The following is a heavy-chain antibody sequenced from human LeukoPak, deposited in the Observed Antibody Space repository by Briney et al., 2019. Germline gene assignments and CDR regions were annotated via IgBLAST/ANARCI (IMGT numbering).Heavy chain of an antibody. CDR1: GGSFSGYY. Sequence: SETLSLTCAVYGGSFSGYYWSWIRQPPGKGLEWIGEINHSGSTNYNPSLKSRVTISVDTSKDQFSLKLSSVTAADTAVYYCARNRGGYGDYLGWFDPWGQGTLVTVSS. J-gene: IGHJ5*02. V-gene: IGHV4-34*01. D-gene: IGHD4-17*01. CDR3: ARNRGGYGDYLGWFDP. CDR2: INHSGST.